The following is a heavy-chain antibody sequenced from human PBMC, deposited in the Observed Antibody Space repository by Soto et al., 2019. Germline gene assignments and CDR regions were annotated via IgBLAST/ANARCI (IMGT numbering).Heavy chain of an antibody. J-gene: IGHJ4*02. Sequence: SETLSLTCTVSGGSVSSGSYYWSWIRHPPGKGLEWIGYIYYSGSTNYNPSLKSRVTISVDTSKKQFSLKLSSVTAADTAVYYCARAREMATITDYWGPATMVTVSS. CDR3: ARAREMATITDY. V-gene: IGHV4-61*01. CDR2: IYYSGST. D-gene: IGHD5-12*01. CDR1: GGSVSSGSYY.